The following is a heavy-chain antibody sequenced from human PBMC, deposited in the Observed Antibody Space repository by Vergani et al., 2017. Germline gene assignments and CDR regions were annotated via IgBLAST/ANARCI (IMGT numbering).Heavy chain of an antibody. J-gene: IGHJ4*01. CDR3: TRSECSGTTCYGHYFDL. D-gene: IGHD2-15*01. CDR2: IKSDGRA. Sequence: VELLESGGGLAQPGGSLRVSCSASGFSFSSYSMSWVRQAPGKGLEWVSVIKSDGRASYAESVRGRFTISRDTSRNAVYLQMNILRVEDTGVYYCTRSECSGTTCYGHYFDLWGHGILVTVSS. CDR1: GFSFSSYS. V-gene: IGHV3-66*02.